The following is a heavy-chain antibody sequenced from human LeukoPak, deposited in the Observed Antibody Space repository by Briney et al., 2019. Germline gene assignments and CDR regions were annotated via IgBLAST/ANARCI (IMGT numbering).Heavy chain of an antibody. D-gene: IGHD3-9*01. J-gene: IGHJ3*02. Sequence: SETLSLTCAVYGGSFSGYYWSWIRQPPGKGLEWIGEINHSGSTNYNPSLKSRVTISVDTSKNQFSLKLSSVAAADTAVYYCAREGPRYDAFDIWGQGTMVPVSS. CDR3: AREGPRYDAFDI. V-gene: IGHV4-34*01. CDR2: INHSGST. CDR1: GGSFSGYY.